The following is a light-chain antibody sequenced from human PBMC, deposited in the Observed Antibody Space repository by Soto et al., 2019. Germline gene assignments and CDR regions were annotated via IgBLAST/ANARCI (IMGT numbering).Light chain of an antibody. CDR3: QQSGSSPIT. V-gene: IGKV3-15*01. Sequence: EIVMTQSPATLSVSPWERATLSCRASQSVRGNLAWYQQKPGQSPRLLIYGASSRATGIPARFSGSGSGTDFTLTISRLEPEDFAVYYCQQSGSSPITFGQGTRLEI. CDR1: QSVRGN. CDR2: GAS. J-gene: IGKJ5*01.